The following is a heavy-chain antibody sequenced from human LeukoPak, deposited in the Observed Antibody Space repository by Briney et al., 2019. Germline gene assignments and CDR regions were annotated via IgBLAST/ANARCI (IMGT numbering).Heavy chain of an antibody. V-gene: IGHV4-39*07. J-gene: IGHJ2*01. CDR2: IYYSGSS. D-gene: IGHD3-22*01. CDR3: ARGGPYYYDSSGSYWYFDL. Sequence: SETLSLTCTVSGGSISSSSYYWGWIRQPPGTGLEWIGSIYYSGSSYCNPSLKSRVTISVDTSKNQFSLKLSSVTAADTAVYYCARGGPYYYDSSGSYWYFDLWGRGTLVTVSS. CDR1: GGSISSSSYY.